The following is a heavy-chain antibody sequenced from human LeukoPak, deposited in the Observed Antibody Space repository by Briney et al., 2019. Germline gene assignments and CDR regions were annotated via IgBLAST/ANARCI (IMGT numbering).Heavy chain of an antibody. CDR2: INPSGGST. CDR1: GYTFTNYY. D-gene: IGHD2-15*01. V-gene: IGHV1-46*01. CDR3: ARGGIYCSGGSCHADY. Sequence: ASVKVSCKASGYTFTNYYMYWVRQAPGQGLEWMGIINPSGGSTTYAQKFQGRVTMTRDTSTSTVYMELSSLRSEDTAVYYCARGGIYCSGGSCHADYWGQGTLVTVSS. J-gene: IGHJ4*02.